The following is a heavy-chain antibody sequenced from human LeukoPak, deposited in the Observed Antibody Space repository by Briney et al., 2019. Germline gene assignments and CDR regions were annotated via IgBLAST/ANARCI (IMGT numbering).Heavy chain of an antibody. CDR3: ARGPSITMVRGGQWYYYMDV. CDR1: GYTFTGYY. D-gene: IGHD3-10*01. J-gene: IGHJ6*03. CDR2: INPSGGST. V-gene: IGHV1-46*01. Sequence: ASVKVSCKASGYTFTGYYMHWVRQAPGQGLEWMGLINPSGGSTNYAQKFQGRVTMTRDTSTSTVYMELSSLRPEDTAVYYCARGPSITMVRGGQWYYYMDVWGKGTTVTISS.